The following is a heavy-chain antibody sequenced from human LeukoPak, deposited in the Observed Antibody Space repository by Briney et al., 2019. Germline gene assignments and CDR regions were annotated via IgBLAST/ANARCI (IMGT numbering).Heavy chain of an antibody. CDR3: AREWDIVVVPAAILGAFDI. CDR2: ISYDGSNK. V-gene: IGHV3-30-3*01. J-gene: IGHJ3*02. CDR1: GFTFSSYA. Sequence: GGSLRLSCAASGFTFSSYAMHWVRRAPGKGLEWVAVISYDGSNKYYADSVKGRFTISRDNSKNTLYLQMNSLRAEDTAVYYCAREWDIVVVPAAILGAFDIWGQGTMVTVSS. D-gene: IGHD2-2*02.